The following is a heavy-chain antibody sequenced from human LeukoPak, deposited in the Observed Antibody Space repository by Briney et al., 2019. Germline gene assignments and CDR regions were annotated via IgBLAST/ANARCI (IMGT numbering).Heavy chain of an antibody. J-gene: IGHJ4*02. CDR1: GFTFSSYA. CDR3: ARDYYDSSSFDY. V-gene: IGHV3-30-3*01. D-gene: IGHD3-22*01. CDR2: ISYDGSNK. Sequence: GGSLRLSCAASGFTFSSYAMHWVRQAPGKGLEWVAVISYDGSNKYYADSVKGRFTISRDNSKNTLYLQMNSLRAEDTAVYYCARDYYDSSSFDYWGQETLVTVSS.